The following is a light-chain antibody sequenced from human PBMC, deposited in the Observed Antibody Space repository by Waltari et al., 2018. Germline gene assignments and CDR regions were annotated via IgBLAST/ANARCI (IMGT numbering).Light chain of an antibody. J-gene: IGKJ4*01. CDR1: QNIGDY. CDR2: AAS. Sequence: VLTQSPATLSFSPGDRATLSCRDSQNIGDYLAWYQQKPGQAPRLLISAASNRATGVPARFSGSGSGTDFTLTISSLEPEDFAVYYCQNRRDWPLLTFGGGTKVEIK. CDR3: QNRRDWPLLT. V-gene: IGKV3-11*01.